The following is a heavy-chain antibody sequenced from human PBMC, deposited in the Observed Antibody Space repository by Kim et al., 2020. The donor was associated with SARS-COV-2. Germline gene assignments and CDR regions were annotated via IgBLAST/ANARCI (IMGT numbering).Heavy chain of an antibody. CDR2: ISHSGST. V-gene: IGHV4-34*01. CDR1: GGSFSGYC. Sequence: SETLSLTCAVYGGSFSGYCWSWVCHPPGKGLEWIGEISHSGSTNYYPALKRRVTISVDTPTNQFSLTLSSVPGAATAVYYCARSHSSGWYSGELDYWGQGTPVSVSS. J-gene: IGHJ4*02. D-gene: IGHD6-19*01. CDR3: ARSHSSGWYSGELDY.